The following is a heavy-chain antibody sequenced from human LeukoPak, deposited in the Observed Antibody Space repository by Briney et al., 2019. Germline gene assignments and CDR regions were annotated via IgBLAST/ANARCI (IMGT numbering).Heavy chain of an antibody. CDR1: GYTLTELS. CDR2: FDPEDGET. Sequence: ASVKVSCKVSGYTLTELSMHWVRQAPGKGLEWMGGFDPEDGETIYAQKFQGRVTMTEDTSTDTAYMELSSLRSEDTAVYYCARDLDSSLVLRYFDWLPVGYWGQGTLVTVSS. V-gene: IGHV1-24*01. D-gene: IGHD3-9*01. CDR3: ARDLDSSLVLRYFDWLPVGY. J-gene: IGHJ4*02.